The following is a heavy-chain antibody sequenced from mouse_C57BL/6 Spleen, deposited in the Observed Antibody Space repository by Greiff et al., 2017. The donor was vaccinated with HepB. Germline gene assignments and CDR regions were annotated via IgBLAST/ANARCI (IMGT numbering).Heavy chain of an antibody. CDR2: IDPETGGT. CDR3: TREGFGITTVVDDY. Sequence: QVQLQQSGAELVRPGASVTLSCKASGYTFTDYEMHWVKQTPVHGLEWIGAIDPETGGTAYNQKFKGKAILTADKSSSTAYMELRSLTSEDSAVYYCTREGFGITTVVDDYWGQGTTLTVSS. D-gene: IGHD1-1*01. J-gene: IGHJ2*01. CDR1: GYTFTDYE. V-gene: IGHV1-15*01.